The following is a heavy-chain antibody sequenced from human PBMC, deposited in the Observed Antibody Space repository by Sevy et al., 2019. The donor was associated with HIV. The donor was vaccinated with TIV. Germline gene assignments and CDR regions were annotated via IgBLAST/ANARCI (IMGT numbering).Heavy chain of an antibody. Sequence: GGSLRLSCAASGFTFSSYAMQWVRQAPGKGLEWVAVISYDGSNKYYADSVKGRFTISRDNSKNTLYLQMNSLRAEDTAVYYCARTRVTGPRHFDYWGQGTLVTVSS. D-gene: IGHD2-8*02. CDR2: ISYDGSNK. J-gene: IGHJ4*02. CDR1: GFTFSSYA. V-gene: IGHV3-30-3*01. CDR3: ARTRVTGPRHFDY.